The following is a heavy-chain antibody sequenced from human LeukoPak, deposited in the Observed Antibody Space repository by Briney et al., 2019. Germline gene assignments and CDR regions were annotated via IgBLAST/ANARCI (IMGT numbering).Heavy chain of an antibody. J-gene: IGHJ5*02. CDR2: FDPEDGET. CDR1: GYTLTELS. CDR3: ARGRSSNRIWVPIEAALNWFDP. V-gene: IGHV1-24*01. D-gene: IGHD1-14*01. Sequence: ASVKVSCKVSGYTLTELSMHWVRQAPGKGLEWMGGFDPEDGETIYAQKFQGGVTMTRNTSISTAYMELSSLRSEDTAVYYCARGRSSNRIWVPIEAALNWFDPWGQGTLVTVSS.